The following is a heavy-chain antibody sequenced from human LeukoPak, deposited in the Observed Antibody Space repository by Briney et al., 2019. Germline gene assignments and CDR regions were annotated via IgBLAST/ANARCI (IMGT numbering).Heavy chain of an antibody. CDR1: GGSFSGYY. D-gene: IGHD3-16*02. Sequence: SETLSLTCVVYGGSFSGYYWSWIRQPPGKGLEWIGEINHSGSTNYNPSLKSRVTISVDTSKNQFSLKLSSVTAADTAVYYCARGHYVWGSYRPFDYWGQGTLVTVSS. CDR2: INHSGST. CDR3: ARGHYVWGSYRPFDY. J-gene: IGHJ4*02. V-gene: IGHV4-34*01.